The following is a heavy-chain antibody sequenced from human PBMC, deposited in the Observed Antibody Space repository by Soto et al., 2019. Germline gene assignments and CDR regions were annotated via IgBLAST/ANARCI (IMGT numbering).Heavy chain of an antibody. CDR3: AASIFYYGMDV. V-gene: IGHV5-51*01. J-gene: IGHJ6*02. CDR2: IYPGDSDT. Sequence: PGESLKISYKGSGYTFTNYWICWVRQMPGKGLEWMGIIYPGDSDTKYNPSFQGQVTISADKSITTTYLRWTSLKASDTAIYYCAASIFYYGMDVWGQGTTVTVSS. CDR1: GYTFTNYW.